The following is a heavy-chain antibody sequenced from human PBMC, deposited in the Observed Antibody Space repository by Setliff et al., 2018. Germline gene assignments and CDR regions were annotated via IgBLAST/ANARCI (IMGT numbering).Heavy chain of an antibody. CDR1: GGSISSYF. V-gene: IGHV4-4*07. CDR3: VRDLPELTGRSFDP. Sequence: SLTCTISGGSISSYFWTWIRQPAGKGLEWIGRIYTSGSTNYNPSLKSRVTMSIDTSKNQFSLKLTSVTAADTAVYYCVRDLPELTGRSFDPWGQGTQVTVSS. J-gene: IGHJ5*01. D-gene: IGHD7-27*01. CDR2: IYTSGST.